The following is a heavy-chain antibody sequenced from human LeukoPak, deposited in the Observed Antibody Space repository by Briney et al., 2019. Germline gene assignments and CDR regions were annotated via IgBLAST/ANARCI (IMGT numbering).Heavy chain of an antibody. J-gene: IGHJ4*02. CDR3: AIFLPDWDY. CDR2: ISASGGST. V-gene: IGHV3-23*01. CDR1: GFTFSSYA. Sequence: PGGSLRLSCAASGFTFSSYAMSWVRQAPGKGLEWVSAISASGGSTYYADSVKGRFTISRDNSKNTLYLQMNSLRDDDTAVHYCAIFLPDWDYWGQGTLVTVSS. D-gene: IGHD3/OR15-3a*01.